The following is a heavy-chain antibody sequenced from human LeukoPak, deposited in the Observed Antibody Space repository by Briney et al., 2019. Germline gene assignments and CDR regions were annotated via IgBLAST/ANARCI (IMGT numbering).Heavy chain of an antibody. CDR3: GRSAGFVHFDH. Sequence: RSSETLSLTCAVYGGSFSGYYWVWIRQPPGKELEWIGSINYSGNTYYNPSVKSRVTISVDTSKNQFSLKVTSVTAADTALYYCGRSAGFVHFDHWGQGTLVTVSS. J-gene: IGHJ4*02. CDR1: GGSFSGYY. V-gene: IGHV4-34*01. D-gene: IGHD3-16*01. CDR2: INYSGNT.